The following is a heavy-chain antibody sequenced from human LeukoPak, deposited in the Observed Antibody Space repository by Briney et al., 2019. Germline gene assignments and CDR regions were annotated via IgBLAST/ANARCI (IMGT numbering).Heavy chain of an antibody. Sequence: PGGSLRLSCGASGFTFSSYAMAWIRQAPGRGLEWVSAISGNSGSTYFADSVKGRFTISRDNSKNTLYLQMNSLRAEDTALYYCAKLLGTETTYDYWGQGNLVTVSS. CDR2: ISGNSGST. D-gene: IGHD1-7*01. V-gene: IGHV3-23*01. CDR3: AKLLGTETTYDY. J-gene: IGHJ4*02. CDR1: GFTFSSYA.